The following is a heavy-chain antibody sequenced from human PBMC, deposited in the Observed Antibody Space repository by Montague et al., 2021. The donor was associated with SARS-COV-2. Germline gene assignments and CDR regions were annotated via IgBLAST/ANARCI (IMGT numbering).Heavy chain of an antibody. Sequence: SETLSLTCIASGGSISTRNSYWGWVRQPPGKGLEWIGTISYSGKTYYNPSLRSRVTLSVDTSKNRFSLKLASVTAADTAMFYCARRADWMVWTGELTELEYWGQGTLVTVSS. CDR3: ARRADWMVWTGELTELEY. D-gene: IGHD3-16*01. CDR1: GGSISTRNSY. J-gene: IGHJ4*02. V-gene: IGHV4-39*01. CDR2: ISYSGKT.